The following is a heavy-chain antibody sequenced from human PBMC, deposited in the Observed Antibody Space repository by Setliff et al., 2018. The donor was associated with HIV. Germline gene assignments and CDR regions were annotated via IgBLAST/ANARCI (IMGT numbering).Heavy chain of an antibody. CDR1: GFTFSHYS. V-gene: IGHV3-21*01. Sequence: PGGSLRLSCAASGFTFSHYSMIWVRQGPGKGLEWVSSVSSSSSYIYYADSVKGRFTISRDNAKNSLSLQMNSLRAEDTAVYYCARDRGDSYYDFWSNYAHFDYWGQGTLVTVSS. CDR3: ARDRGDSYYDFWSNYAHFDY. J-gene: IGHJ4*02. D-gene: IGHD3-3*01. CDR2: VSSSSSYI.